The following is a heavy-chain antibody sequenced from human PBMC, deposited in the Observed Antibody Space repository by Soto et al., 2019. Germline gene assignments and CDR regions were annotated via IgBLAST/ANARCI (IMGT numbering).Heavy chain of an antibody. V-gene: IGHV3-33*01. CDR3: AGDSSGYYADDAFDS. CDR1: GFTFSSYG. J-gene: IGHJ3*02. D-gene: IGHD3-22*01. Sequence: PGGSLRLSCAASGFTFSSYGMHWVRQAPGKGLEWVAVIWYDGSNKYYADSVKGRFTISRDNSKNTLYLQMNSLRAEDTAVYYCAGDSSGYYADDAFDSWGQGTMVTVSS. CDR2: IWYDGSNK.